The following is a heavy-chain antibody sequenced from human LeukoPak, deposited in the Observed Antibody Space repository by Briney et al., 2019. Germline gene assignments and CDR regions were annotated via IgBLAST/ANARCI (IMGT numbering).Heavy chain of an antibody. J-gene: IGHJ3*02. D-gene: IGHD1-26*01. Sequence: SQTLSLTCAISGDSVSSNGASWNWIRQSPSRGLEWLGRTYYRSQQWHSDYAPSVKGRITLNQDTSKNQFSLQLNSMTPEDTAVYYCARDGALSVGVFDIWGQGTMVTVSS. CDR1: GDSVSSNGAS. V-gene: IGHV6-1*01. CDR2: TYYRSQQWHS. CDR3: ARDGALSVGVFDI.